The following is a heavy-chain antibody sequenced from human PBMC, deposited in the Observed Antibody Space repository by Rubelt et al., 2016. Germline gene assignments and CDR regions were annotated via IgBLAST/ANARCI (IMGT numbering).Heavy chain of an antibody. CDR2: IYHSGST. V-gene: IGHV4-38-2*02. CDR1: GYSISSGYY. J-gene: IGHJ4*02. Sequence: QVQLQESGPGLVKPSETLSLTCTVSGYSISSGYYWGWIRQPPGKGLEWIGSIYHSGSTYYNPSLKGRVTISVDTSKNQFSLKLSSVTAADTAVYYCARVTVGATAGDFDYWGQGTLVTVSS. D-gene: IGHD1-26*01. CDR3: ARVTVGATAGDFDY.